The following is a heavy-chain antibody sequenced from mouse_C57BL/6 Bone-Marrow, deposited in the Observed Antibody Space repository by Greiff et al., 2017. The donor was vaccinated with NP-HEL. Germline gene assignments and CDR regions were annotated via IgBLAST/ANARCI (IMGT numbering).Heavy chain of an antibody. CDR2: ILPGSGST. D-gene: IGHD1-1*01. CDR3: ARWAPYGSSPRWYFDV. J-gene: IGHJ1*03. V-gene: IGHV1-9*01. Sequence: QVQLKESGAELMKPGASVKLSCKATGYTFTGYWIEWVKQRPGHGLEWIGEILPGSGSTNYNEKFKGKATFTADTSSNTAYMQLSSLTTEDSAIYYCARWAPYGSSPRWYFDVWGTGTTVTVSS. CDR1: GYTFTGYW.